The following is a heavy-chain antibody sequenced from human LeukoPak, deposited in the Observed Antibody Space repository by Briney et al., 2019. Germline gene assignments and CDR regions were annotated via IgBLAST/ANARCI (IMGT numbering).Heavy chain of an antibody. CDR3: ARGGLWSSSGLDY. V-gene: IGHV4-59*01. J-gene: IGHJ4*02. Sequence: SETLCLACTGSGGSISSYYWSWIRQPPGKGLEWIGYIYYSGSTNYNPSLKSRVTISVDTSKNQFSLKLSSVTAADTAVYYCARGGLWSSSGLDYWGQGTLVTVSS. D-gene: IGHD5-18*01. CDR2: IYYSGST. CDR1: GGSISSYY.